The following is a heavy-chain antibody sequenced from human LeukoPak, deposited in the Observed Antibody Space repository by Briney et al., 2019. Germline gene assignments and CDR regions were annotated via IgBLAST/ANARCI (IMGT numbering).Heavy chain of an antibody. Sequence: GGSLRLSCAASGFTFSSYSMNWVRQAPGKGLEWVSSISSSSSYIYYADSVKGRFTISRDNAKNSLYLQMNSLRAEDTAVYYWARDLSAAAALDYWGQGTLVTVSS. V-gene: IGHV3-21*01. D-gene: IGHD6-13*01. CDR1: GFTFSSYS. J-gene: IGHJ4*02. CDR2: ISSSSSYI. CDR3: ARDLSAAAALDY.